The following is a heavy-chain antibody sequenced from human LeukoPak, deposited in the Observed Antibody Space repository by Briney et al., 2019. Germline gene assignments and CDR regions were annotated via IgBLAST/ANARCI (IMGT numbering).Heavy chain of an antibody. Sequence: SETLSLTCAVSGGSISSSNWWSWVRQPPGKGLEWIGEIYHSGSTNYNPSLKSRVTISVDKSKNQFSLKLSSVTAADTAVYYCARPHYDILTGYYTDYFDYWGQGTLVTVSS. D-gene: IGHD3-9*01. J-gene: IGHJ4*02. CDR3: ARPHYDILTGYYTDYFDY. CDR1: GGSISSSNW. CDR2: IYHSGST. V-gene: IGHV4-4*02.